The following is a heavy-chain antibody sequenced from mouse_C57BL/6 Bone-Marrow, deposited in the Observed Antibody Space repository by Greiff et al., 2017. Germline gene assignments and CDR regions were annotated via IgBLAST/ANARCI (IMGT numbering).Heavy chain of an antibody. CDR1: GYAFSSSW. Sequence: QVQLQQSGPELVKPGASVKISCKASGYAFSSSWMNWVKQRPGKGLEWIGRIYPGAGDTNYTGKFKGKATLTADKSSSTAYMQLSSLTSEDSAVYFCARYYYGYDGYAMDYWGQGTSVTVSS. V-gene: IGHV1-82*01. J-gene: IGHJ4*01. D-gene: IGHD2-2*01. CDR2: IYPGAGDT. CDR3: ARYYYGYDGYAMDY.